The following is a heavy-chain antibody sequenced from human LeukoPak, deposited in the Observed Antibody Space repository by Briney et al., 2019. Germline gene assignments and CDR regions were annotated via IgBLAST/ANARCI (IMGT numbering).Heavy chain of an antibody. CDR1: GFTFSSYG. V-gene: IGHV3-30*02. D-gene: IGHD2-21*01. CDR3: CGDFDY. Sequence: GGSLRLSCAASGFTFSSYGMHWVRQAPDKGLEWVAFIRYDGSNEYYADSVKGRFTISRDNSKNTLYLQMNSLRGEGTAVYYCCGDFDYWGQGTLVTVSS. J-gene: IGHJ4*02. CDR2: IRYDGSNE.